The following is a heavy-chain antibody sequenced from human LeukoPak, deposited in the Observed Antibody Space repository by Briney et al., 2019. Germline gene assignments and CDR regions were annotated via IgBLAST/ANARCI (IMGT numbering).Heavy chain of an antibody. J-gene: IGHJ4*02. D-gene: IGHD3-16*01. CDR3: ARDNDSRDPPHFDY. V-gene: IGHV1-3*03. CDR1: GYTFTSYA. Sequence: ASVKVSCKASGYTFTSYAMHWVRQAPGQRLEWMGWINAGNGNTKYSQEFQGRVTVTTDTSTRTAYMELSSLRSEDTAVYYCARDNDSRDPPHFDYWGQGTLVTVSS. CDR2: INAGNGNT.